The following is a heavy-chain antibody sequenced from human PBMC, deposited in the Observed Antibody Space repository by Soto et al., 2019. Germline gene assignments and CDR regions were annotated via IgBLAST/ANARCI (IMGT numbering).Heavy chain of an antibody. CDR2: INGDGSST. J-gene: IGHJ3*02. D-gene: IGHD6-6*01. CDR1: GFTFRRYW. V-gene: IGHV3-74*01. CDR3: VSLVERSDIAFDI. Sequence: EVQLVESGGGLVQPGGSLRLSCAASGFTFRRYWMHWIRQASGKGLVWVSRINGDGSSTSYADSVKGRFTISRDNAKNTLFQQMNSLRAEETAVYYCVSLVERSDIAFDIWGQGTMVTVSS.